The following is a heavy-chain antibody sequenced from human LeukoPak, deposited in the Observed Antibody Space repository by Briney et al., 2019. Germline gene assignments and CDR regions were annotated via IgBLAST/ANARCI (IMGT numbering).Heavy chain of an antibody. CDR3: TTDPDGYCTNGVCLDSSSWYRYYFDY. Sequence: GGSLRLSCAASGFTFSNAWMSWVRQAPGKGLEWVGRIKSKTDGGTTDYAAPVKGRFTISRDDSKNTLYLQMNSLKTEDTAVYYCTTDPDGYCTNGVCLDSSSWYRYYFDYWGQGTLVTVSS. D-gene: IGHD2-8*01. CDR2: IKSKTDGGTT. CDR1: GFTFSNAW. V-gene: IGHV3-15*01. J-gene: IGHJ4*02.